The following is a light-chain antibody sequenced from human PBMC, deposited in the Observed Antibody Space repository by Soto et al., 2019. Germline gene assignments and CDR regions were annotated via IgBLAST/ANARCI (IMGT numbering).Light chain of an antibody. CDR1: QTISSW. CDR3: QHYNSYSEA. V-gene: IGKV1-5*03. Sequence: DIQMTQSPSTLSGSVGDRVTITCRASQTISSWLAWYQQKPGKAPKLLIYKASTLKSGVPSRFSGSGSGTEFTLTISSLQPDDFATYYCQHYNSYSEALGQETKVELK. CDR2: KAS. J-gene: IGKJ1*01.